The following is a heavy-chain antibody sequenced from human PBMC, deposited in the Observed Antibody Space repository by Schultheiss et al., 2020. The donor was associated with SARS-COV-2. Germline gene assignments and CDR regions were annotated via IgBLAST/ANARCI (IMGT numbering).Heavy chain of an antibody. CDR3: ARDQDEVPALYYYYGMDV. D-gene: IGHD2-2*01. V-gene: IGHV4-31*03. J-gene: IGHJ6*02. CDR1: GGSISSGGYY. Sequence: SQTLSLTCTVSGGSISSGGYYWSWIRQHPGKGLEWIGYIYYSGSTYYNPSLKSRVTISVDTSKNQFSLKLSSVTAADTAVYYCARDQDEVPALYYYYGMDVWGQGTTVTVSS. CDR2: IYYSGST.